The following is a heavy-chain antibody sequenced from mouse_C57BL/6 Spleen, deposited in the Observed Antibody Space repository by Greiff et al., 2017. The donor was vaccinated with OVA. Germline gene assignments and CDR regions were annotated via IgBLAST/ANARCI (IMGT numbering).Heavy chain of an antibody. J-gene: IGHJ1*03. CDR3: TRESTTVVARWYFDV. V-gene: IGHV5-9-1*02. CDR1: GFTFSSYA. Sequence: EVKVVESGEGLVKPGGSLKLSCAASGFTFSSYAMSWVRQTPEKRLEWVAYISSGGDYIYYADTVKGRFTISRDNARNTLYLQMSSLKSEDTAMYYCTRESTTVVARWYFDVWGTGTTVTVSS. CDR2: ISSGGDYI. D-gene: IGHD1-1*01.